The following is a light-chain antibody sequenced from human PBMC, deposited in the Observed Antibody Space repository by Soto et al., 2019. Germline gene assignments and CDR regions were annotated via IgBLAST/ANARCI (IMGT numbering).Light chain of an antibody. CDR1: ISNIGAGYD. Sequence: QTVVTQPPSVSGAPGQRVTISCTGSISNIGAGYDVNWYQQLPGTAPKLLIYGTKNRPPGVPDRFSGSKSGTSASLAITGLQAEDEADYYCQSYDSSLSGYVFGTGTKLTVL. CDR2: GTK. V-gene: IGLV1-40*01. J-gene: IGLJ1*01. CDR3: QSYDSSLSGYV.